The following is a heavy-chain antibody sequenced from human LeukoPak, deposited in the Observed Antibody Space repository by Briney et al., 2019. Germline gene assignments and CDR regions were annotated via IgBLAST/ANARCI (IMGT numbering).Heavy chain of an antibody. V-gene: IGHV5-51*01. CDR1: GYSFTSHW. Sequence: GESLKISCKGSGYSFTSHWIGWVRQMPGKGLEWMGIIYPGDSDTRYSPSFQGQITISADKSISTAYLQWNSLKASDTAMYYCAKRINWNVDYWGQGTLVTVSS. J-gene: IGHJ4*02. CDR3: AKRINWNVDY. CDR2: IYPGDSDT. D-gene: IGHD1-1*01.